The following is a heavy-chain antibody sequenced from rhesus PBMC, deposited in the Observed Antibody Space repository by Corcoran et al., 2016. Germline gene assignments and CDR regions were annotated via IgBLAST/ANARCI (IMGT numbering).Heavy chain of an antibody. Sequence: QLQLQESGPGLVKPSETLSLTCAVSGGSISSNYWSWLRQPPGTGLEWIGRISGSGGSTDYNPSLKSRVTISTDTSKNQFSLKLSSVTAADTAVYYCARASTIFGLRGAFDFWGQGLRVTVSS. V-gene: IGHV4-173*01. CDR1: GGSISSNY. D-gene: IGHD3-3*01. CDR2: ISGSGGST. J-gene: IGHJ3*01. CDR3: ARASTIFGLRGAFDF.